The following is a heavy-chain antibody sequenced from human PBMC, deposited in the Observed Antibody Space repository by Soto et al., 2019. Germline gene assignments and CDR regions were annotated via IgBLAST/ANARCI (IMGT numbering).Heavy chain of an antibody. CDR1: GYTFTGYY. V-gene: IGHV1-2*02. CDR2: INPNSGGT. D-gene: IGHD7-27*01. J-gene: IGHJ4*02. Sequence: ASVKVSCKASGYTFTGYYMHWVRQAPGQGLEWMGWINPNSGGTNYAQKFQGRVTMTRDTSISTAYMELSRLRSDDTAVYYCAREALTGDEFAYRGQRTVVTVSS. CDR3: AREALTGDEFAY.